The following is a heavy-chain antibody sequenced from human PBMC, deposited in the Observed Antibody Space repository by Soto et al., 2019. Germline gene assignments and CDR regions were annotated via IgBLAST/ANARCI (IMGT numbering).Heavy chain of an antibody. CDR3: VRGTPTPGLDI. CDR1: GFTFSSSW. D-gene: IGHD1-1*01. Sequence: GGSLRLSCAASGFTFSSSWMSWVRQAPGKGLEWVANIKEDGSEKDYVDPVKGRFTITRDNARNSLYLNMDSLRVEDTATYYCVRGTPTPGLDIWGRGTTVTVSS. V-gene: IGHV3-7*03. J-gene: IGHJ6*02. CDR2: IKEDGSEK.